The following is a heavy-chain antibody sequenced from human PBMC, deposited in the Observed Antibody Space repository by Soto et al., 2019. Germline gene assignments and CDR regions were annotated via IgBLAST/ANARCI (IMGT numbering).Heavy chain of an antibody. V-gene: IGHV3-23*01. J-gene: IGHJ6*02. CDR1: GFTFSSGS. Sequence: GGSLRHSCAASGFTFSSGSMRWVRLAPGKRLEWVSAISGSGGSTYYADSVKGRFTISRDNSKNTLYLQMNSLRAEDTAVYYCAKSSNIVVLVATSSYSSGKGGCGQRTTVTGS. CDR3: AKSSNIVVLVATSSYSSGKGG. CDR2: ISGSGGST. D-gene: IGHD2-15*01.